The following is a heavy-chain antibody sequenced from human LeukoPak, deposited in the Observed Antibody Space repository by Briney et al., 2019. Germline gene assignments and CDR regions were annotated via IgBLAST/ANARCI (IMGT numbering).Heavy chain of an antibody. CDR3: ARGPTPSYYYGSGSYYSLDY. V-gene: IGHV3-7*01. CDR2: IKQDGSEK. CDR1: GFTFSSYW. J-gene: IGHJ4*02. D-gene: IGHD3-10*01. Sequence: PGGSLRLSCAASGFTFSSYWMSWVRQAPGKGLEWVANIKQDGSEKYYVDSVKGRFTISRDNAKNSLYVQMNSLRAEDTAVYYCARGPTPSYYYGSGSYYSLDYWGQGTLVTVSS.